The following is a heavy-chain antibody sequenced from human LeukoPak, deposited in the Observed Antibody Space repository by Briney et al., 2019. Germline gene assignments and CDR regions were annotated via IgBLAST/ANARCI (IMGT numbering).Heavy chain of an antibody. V-gene: IGHV4-34*01. J-gene: IGHJ4*02. CDR2: ISHSGST. Sequence: SETLSLTCAVYGGSFSGYYWSWIRQPPGKGLEWIGEISHSGSTNYNPSLKSRVTISVDTSKNQFSLKLSSVTAADTAVYYCAKDYKFDYWGQGTLVTVSS. CDR1: GGSFSGYY. D-gene: IGHD4-11*01. CDR3: AKDYKFDY.